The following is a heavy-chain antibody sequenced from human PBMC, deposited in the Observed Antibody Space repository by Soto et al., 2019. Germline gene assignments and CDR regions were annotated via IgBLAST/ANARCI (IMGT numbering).Heavy chain of an antibody. J-gene: IGHJ4*02. V-gene: IGHV3-9*01. CDR3: AKDMMSRYDILTGYYTHFDY. CDR1: GLTFDDYA. CDR2: ISWNSGSI. D-gene: IGHD3-9*01. Sequence: GGSLRLSCAASGLTFDDYAMHWVRQAPGKGLEWVSGISWNSGSIGYADSVKGRFTISRDNAKNSLYLQMNSLRAEDTALYYCAKDMMSRYDILTGYYTHFDYWGQGTLVTVSS.